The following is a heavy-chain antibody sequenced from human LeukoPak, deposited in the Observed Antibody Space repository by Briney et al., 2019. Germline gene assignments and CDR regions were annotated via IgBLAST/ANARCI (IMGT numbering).Heavy chain of an antibody. V-gene: IGHV3-21*01. J-gene: IGHJ4*02. D-gene: IGHD3-10*01. CDR1: GFTFSSYS. CDR2: ISSSSSYI. Sequence: GGSLRLSCAASGFTFSSYSLNWVRQAPGKGLEWVSSISSSSSYIYYADSVKGRFTISRENAKNSLYLQMNSLRAEDTAVYYCARSMVRGVIDYWGQGTLVTVSS. CDR3: ARSMVRGVIDY.